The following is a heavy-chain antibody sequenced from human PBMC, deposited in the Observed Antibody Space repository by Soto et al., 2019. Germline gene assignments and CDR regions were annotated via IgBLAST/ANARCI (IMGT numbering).Heavy chain of an antibody. CDR1: GFMFSTYL. CDR2: IKQGGNEK. D-gene: IGHD3-16*01. V-gene: IGHV3-7*01. Sequence: GGSLRLSCEASGFMFSTYLMSWVRQAPGKWLEWVANIKQGGNEKFYVDSVKGRFTISRDNAKKSLFLQMNSLRPEDTAVYYCVGALTYEVPYYYYGMDVRGQGXTVTVYS. J-gene: IGHJ6*02. CDR3: VGALTYEVPYYYYGMDV.